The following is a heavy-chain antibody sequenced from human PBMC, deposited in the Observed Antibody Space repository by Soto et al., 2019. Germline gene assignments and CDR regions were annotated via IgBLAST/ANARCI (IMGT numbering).Heavy chain of an antibody. D-gene: IGHD2-15*01. CDR3: AREINSHFDY. J-gene: IGHJ4*02. CDR2: INSDGSRT. CDR1: GFTFSSYW. V-gene: IGHV3-74*01. Sequence: GGSLRLSCAASGFTFSSYWMHWVRQAPGKGLVWVSRINSDGSRTSYADSAKGRFIISRDNSKNTLYLQMNSLRAEDTAVYYCAREINSHFDYWGQGTLVTVSS.